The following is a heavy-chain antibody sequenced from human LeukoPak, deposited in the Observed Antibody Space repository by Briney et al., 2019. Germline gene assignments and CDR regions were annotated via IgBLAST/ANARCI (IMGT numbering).Heavy chain of an antibody. CDR3: TRDLMDYDVSTGLHHYYMDV. J-gene: IGHJ6*02. V-gene: IGHV3-74*01. CDR1: GFTVSSNY. Sequence: GGSLRLSCAASGFTVSSNYMSWVRQDPRKGLVWVSRINGDGRNINYADSVRGRFTISRDNAKNTLFLQMNTLRVEDTAVYYCTRDLMDYDVSTGLHHYYMDVWGQGTTVTVSS. CDR2: INGDGRNI. D-gene: IGHD3-9*01.